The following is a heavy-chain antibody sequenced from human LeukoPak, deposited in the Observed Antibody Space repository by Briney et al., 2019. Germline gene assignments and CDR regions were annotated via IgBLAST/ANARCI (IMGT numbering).Heavy chain of an antibody. CDR3: ARGEFGVVIPSDY. V-gene: IGHV4-59*01. Sequence: SETLSLTCTVSGGSISSYYWSWIRQPPGKGLEWIGYIYYSGSTNYNPSLKSRVTISVDTSKNQFSLKLSSVTAADTAVYYCARGEFGVVIPSDYWGQGTLVTVSS. CDR1: GGSISSYY. D-gene: IGHD3-3*01. J-gene: IGHJ4*02. CDR2: IYYSGST.